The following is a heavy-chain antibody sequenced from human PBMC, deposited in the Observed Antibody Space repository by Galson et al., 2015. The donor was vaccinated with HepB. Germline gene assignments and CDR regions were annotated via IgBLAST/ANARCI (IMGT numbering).Heavy chain of an antibody. Sequence: SLRLSCAASGFTFSNYGMHWVRQAPGKGLEWVAVISHDGSNKYYADSLKGRFTISRDNSKNTLYLQMNSLRVEETAVYFCAKEYGSTGTTVYYHYGMDVWGQGTTVTVSS. V-gene: IGHV3-30*18. CDR3: AKEYGSTGTTVYYHYGMDV. D-gene: IGHD1-1*01. J-gene: IGHJ6*02. CDR2: ISHDGSNK. CDR1: GFTFSNYG.